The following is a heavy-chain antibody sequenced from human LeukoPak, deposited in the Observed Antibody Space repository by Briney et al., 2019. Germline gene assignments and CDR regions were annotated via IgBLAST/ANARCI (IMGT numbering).Heavy chain of an antibody. CDR3: ARDPSAYCGGDCYSTHAFDI. V-gene: IGHV1-18*01. J-gene: IGHJ3*02. CDR2: ISAYNGNT. CDR1: GYTFTSYG. Sequence: ASVKVSCKASGYTFTSYGISWVRQAPGQGLEWMGWISAYNGNTNYAQKLQGRVTVTTDTSTSTAYMELRSLRSGDTAVYYCARDPSAYCGGDCYSTHAFDIWGQGTMVTVSS. D-gene: IGHD2-21*02.